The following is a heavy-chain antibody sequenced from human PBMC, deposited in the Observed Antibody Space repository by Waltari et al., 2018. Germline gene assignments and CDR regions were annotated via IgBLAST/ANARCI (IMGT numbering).Heavy chain of an antibody. V-gene: IGHV3-48*01. Sequence: EVQLLESGGGLVQPGGSLRLSCAASGFTFSTYSMNWVRQAPGKGLEWVSYISSSSSTIYYADSVKGRFTISRDNAKNSLYRQMNSLRAEDTAVYYCAGVGATPFDYWGQGTLVTVSS. CDR3: AGVGATPFDY. CDR2: ISSSSSTI. J-gene: IGHJ4*02. D-gene: IGHD1-26*01. CDR1: GFTFSTYS.